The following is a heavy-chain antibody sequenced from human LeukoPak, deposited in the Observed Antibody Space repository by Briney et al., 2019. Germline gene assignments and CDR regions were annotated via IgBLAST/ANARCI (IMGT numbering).Heavy chain of an antibody. CDR2: ISSSSTI. V-gene: IGHV3-48*01. CDR1: GFTFSSYS. J-gene: IGHJ6*03. Sequence: GGSLRLSCAASGFTFSSYSMNWVRQAPGKGLEWVSYISSSSTIYYADSVKGRFTISRDDSKNTVSLQMNSLRGDDTAVYYCARVRDTALVKYYYMDVWGEGTTVTVSS. D-gene: IGHD5-18*01. CDR3: ARVRDTALVKYYYMDV.